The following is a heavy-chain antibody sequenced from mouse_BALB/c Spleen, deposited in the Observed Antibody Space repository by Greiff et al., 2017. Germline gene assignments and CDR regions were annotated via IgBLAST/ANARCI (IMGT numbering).Heavy chain of an antibody. V-gene: IGHV5-9-1*01. J-gene: IGHJ2*01. CDR3: ARQDGNLYFDY. D-gene: IGHD2-1*01. Sequence: EVMLVESGGGLVKPGGSLKLSCAASGFAFSSYDMSWVRQTPEKRLEWVATISSGGSYTYYPDSVKGRFTISRDNAKNTLYLQMSSLKSEDTAMYYCARQDGNLYFDYWGQGTTLTVSS. CDR1: GFAFSSYD. CDR2: ISSGGSYT.